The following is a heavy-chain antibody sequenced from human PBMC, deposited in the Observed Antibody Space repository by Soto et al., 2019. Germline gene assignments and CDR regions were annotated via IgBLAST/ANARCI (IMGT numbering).Heavy chain of an antibody. Sequence: SETPSLTCTVSGGSVTDYYWSWIRQPAGKGLEWIGRIYSSGSTNYNPSLRSRVSMSVDTSKNQFSLIVTSVTAADSAVYYCAREGGIVAKIPFDYWGQGTLVTVSS. J-gene: IGHJ4*02. V-gene: IGHV4-4*07. D-gene: IGHD5-12*01. CDR1: GGSVTDYY. CDR2: IYSSGST. CDR3: AREGGIVAKIPFDY.